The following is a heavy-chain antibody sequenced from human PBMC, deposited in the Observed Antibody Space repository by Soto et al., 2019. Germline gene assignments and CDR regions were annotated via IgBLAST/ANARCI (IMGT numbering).Heavy chain of an antibody. D-gene: IGHD4-17*01. CDR1: GCTFRSHT. Sequence: QDQLVQSGAEVKKPGSSVKVSCKASGCTFRSHTFSWVRQAPGQGLEWMGRIIPALGTATYAQKFQGRVTISADESATTVYRELNRLRSEDTGVYFCATPDCGDDGYFDLWGRGHRVTVSS. CDR3: ATPDCGDDGYFDL. J-gene: IGHJ2*01. CDR2: IIPALGTA. V-gene: IGHV1-69*08.